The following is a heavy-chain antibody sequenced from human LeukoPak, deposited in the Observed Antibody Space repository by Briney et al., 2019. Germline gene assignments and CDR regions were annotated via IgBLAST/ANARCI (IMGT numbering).Heavy chain of an antibody. CDR1: GGSISSGGYY. V-gene: IGHV4-31*03. CDR3: ARGLPLTTVTHYFDY. CDR2: IYYSGST. D-gene: IGHD4-11*01. Sequence: SETLSLTCTVSGGSISSGGYYWSWIRQHPGKGLEWIGYIYYSGSTYYNPSLKSRVTISVDTSKNQFSLKLSSVTAADTAVYYCARGLPLTTVTHYFDYWGQGTLVTVSS. J-gene: IGHJ4*02.